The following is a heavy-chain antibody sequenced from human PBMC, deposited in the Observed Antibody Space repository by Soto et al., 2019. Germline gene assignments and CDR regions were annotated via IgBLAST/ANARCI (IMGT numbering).Heavy chain of an antibody. CDR3: ARDLIGGYDILTGYYHDAFDI. V-gene: IGHV3-48*03. J-gene: IGHJ3*02. D-gene: IGHD3-9*01. CDR2: ISSSGSTI. CDR1: GFTFSSYE. Sequence: GGSLRLSCAASGFTFSSYEMNWVRQAPGKGLEWVSYISSSGSTIYYADSVKGRFTISRDNAKNSLYLQMNSLRAEDTAVYYRARDLIGGYDILTGYYHDAFDIWGQGTMVTVSS.